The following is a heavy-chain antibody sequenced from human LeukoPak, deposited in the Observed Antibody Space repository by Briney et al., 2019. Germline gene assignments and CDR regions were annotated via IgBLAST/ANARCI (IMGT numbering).Heavy chain of an antibody. V-gene: IGHV4-34*01. CDR2: INHSGST. D-gene: IGHD6-13*01. Sequence: SETLSLTCAVYGGSFSGYYWSWIRQPPGKGLEWIGEINHSGSTNYNPSLKSRVTISVDTSKNQFSLKLSSVTAADMAVYYCARCSSSWYSYNWFDPWGQGTLVTVSS. CDR1: GGSFSGYY. CDR3: ARCSSSWYSYNWFDP. J-gene: IGHJ5*02.